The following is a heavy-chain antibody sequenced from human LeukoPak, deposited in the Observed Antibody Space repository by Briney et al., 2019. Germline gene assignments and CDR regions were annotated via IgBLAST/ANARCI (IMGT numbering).Heavy chain of an antibody. J-gene: IGHJ4*02. D-gene: IGHD1-14*01. Sequence: ASVKVSCKASGYTFTAYYIHWVRRAPGQGLEWMGWINPNSGGTESAQKFQGRVTMTRDTSITTAYLELSRLRSDDTAVYYCARIGYNHYFDYWGQGTLVTVSS. V-gene: IGHV1-2*02. CDR3: ARIGYNHYFDY. CDR2: INPNSGGT. CDR1: GYTFTAYY.